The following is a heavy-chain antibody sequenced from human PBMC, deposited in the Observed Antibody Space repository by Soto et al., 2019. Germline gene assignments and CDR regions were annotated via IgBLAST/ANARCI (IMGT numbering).Heavy chain of an antibody. CDR2: ISGSGGST. V-gene: IGHV3-23*01. CDR3: AKGNSWSPALVLDI. D-gene: IGHD1-7*01. J-gene: IGHJ3*02. CDR1: GFTFSSYA. Sequence: VGSLRLSCAASGFTFSSYAMNWVRQAPGKGLEWVSAISGSGGSTYYADSVKGRFTISRDSSKNTLYLQMNSLRAEDTAVYYCAKGNSWSPALVLDIRGQGTMVTLS.